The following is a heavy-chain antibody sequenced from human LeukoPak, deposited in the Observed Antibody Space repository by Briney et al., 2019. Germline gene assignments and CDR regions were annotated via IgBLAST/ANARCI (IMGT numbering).Heavy chain of an antibody. CDR3: ARDSEPVRAVAGTGANV. CDR2: INPNSGGT. V-gene: IGHV1-2*04. D-gene: IGHD6-19*01. J-gene: IGHJ6*04. CDR1: GYTFTGYY. Sequence: ASVKVSCKASGYTFTGYYMHWVRQAPGQGLEWMGWINPNSGGTNYAQKFQGWVTMTTDTSISTAYMELSRLRSDDTAVYYCARDSEPVRAVAGTGANVWGKGTTVTVSS.